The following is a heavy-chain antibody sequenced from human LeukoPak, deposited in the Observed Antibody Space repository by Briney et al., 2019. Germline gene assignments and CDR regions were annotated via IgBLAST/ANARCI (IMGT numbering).Heavy chain of an antibody. V-gene: IGHV3-21*04. CDR2: ISSSSSYI. CDR1: GFTLSSYS. J-gene: IGHJ4*02. D-gene: IGHD1-1*01. Sequence: GGSLRLSCAASGFTLSSYSMNWVRQAPGKGLEWVSSISSSSSYIYYADSVKGRFTISRDNAKNSLYLQMNSLRAEDTAIYYCAKANWVSNADAVWWGQGTQVTVSS. CDR3: AKANWVSNADAVW.